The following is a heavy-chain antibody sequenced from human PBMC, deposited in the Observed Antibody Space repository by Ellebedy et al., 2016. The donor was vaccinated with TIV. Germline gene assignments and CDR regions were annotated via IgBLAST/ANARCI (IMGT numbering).Heavy chain of an antibody. V-gene: IGHV3-48*04. CDR1: GFTFSIYS. J-gene: IGHJ4*02. CDR3: ARDGSTVTTDY. D-gene: IGHD4-17*01. Sequence: GGSLRLXCAASGFTFSIYSMNWVRQAPGKGLEWVSYISSSSSTIYYADSVKGRFTISRDNAKNSLYLQMNSLRAEDTAVYYCARDGSTVTTDYWGQGTLVTVSS. CDR2: ISSSSSTI.